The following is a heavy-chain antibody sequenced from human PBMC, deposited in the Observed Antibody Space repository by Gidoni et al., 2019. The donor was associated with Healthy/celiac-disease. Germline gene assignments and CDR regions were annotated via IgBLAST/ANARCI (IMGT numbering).Heavy chain of an antibody. Sequence: QLQLQESGPGLVKPSETLSLTCTVSGGSISSSSYYWGWIRQPPGKGLEWIGSIYYSGSTYYNPSLKSRVTISVDTSKNQFSLKLSSVTAADTAVYYCARQHGGNSNGGPCSMDVWGQGTTVTVSS. CDR3: ARQHGGNSNGGPCSMDV. CDR1: GGSISSSSYY. CDR2: IYYSGST. V-gene: IGHV4-39*01. J-gene: IGHJ6*02. D-gene: IGHD2-21*02.